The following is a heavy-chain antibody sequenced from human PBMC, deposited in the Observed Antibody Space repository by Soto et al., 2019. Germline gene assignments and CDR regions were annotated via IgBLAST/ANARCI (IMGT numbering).Heavy chain of an antibody. CDR2: INPNSGGT. CDR1: GYTFTGYY. D-gene: IGHD4-17*01. J-gene: IGHJ2*01. V-gene: IGHV1-2*02. CDR3: ARGPRGDYEGYFDL. Sequence: QVQLVQSGAEVKKPGASVKVSCKASGYTFTGYYMHWVRQAPGQGLEWMGWINPNSGGTNYAKKFQGRVTMTRDTSISTAYMELSRLRYDDTAVYYCARGPRGDYEGYFDLWGRGNLVTVSS.